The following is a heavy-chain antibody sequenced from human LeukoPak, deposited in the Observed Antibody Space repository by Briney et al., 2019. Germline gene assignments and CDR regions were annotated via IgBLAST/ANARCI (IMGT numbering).Heavy chain of an antibody. Sequence: PGGSRRLSCAASGFTLIGSAMHGVGQASGKRRGGVGRIRSKANSYATAYAASVKGRFTISRDDSKNTAYLQMNSLKTEDTAVYYCTRLGSGNHWGQGTLVTVSS. D-gene: IGHD3-10*01. CDR1: GFTLIGSA. J-gene: IGHJ4*02. V-gene: IGHV3-73*01. CDR3: TRLGSGNH. CDR2: IRSKANSYAT.